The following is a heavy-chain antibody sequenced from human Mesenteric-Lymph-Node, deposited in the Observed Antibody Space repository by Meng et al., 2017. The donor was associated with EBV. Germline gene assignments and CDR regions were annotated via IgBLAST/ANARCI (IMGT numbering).Heavy chain of an antibody. J-gene: IGHJ4*02. CDR2: IGEINHREIT. CDR3: ASRSGHSDY. CDR1: GGSFSGYY. V-gene: IGHV4-34*01. Sequence: QLQQWGAGLLKPSETLSLTCAVYGGSFSGYYWSWVRQPPGKGLEWIGEIGEINHREITNYSPSLKSRVTMSVDTSNNQFSLKLSSVTAADTAVYYCASRSGHSDYWGQGTLVTVSS. D-gene: IGHD3-10*01.